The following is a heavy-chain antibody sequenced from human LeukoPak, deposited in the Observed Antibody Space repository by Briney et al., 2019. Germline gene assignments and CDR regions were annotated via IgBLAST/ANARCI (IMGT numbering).Heavy chain of an antibody. CDR1: GGSISSSSYY. CDR2: IYYSGNT. V-gene: IGHV4-39*01. D-gene: IGHD2-21*02. J-gene: IGHJ4*02. Sequence: SETLSLTCTVSGGSISSSSYYWGWIRQPPGKGLEWIGSIYYSGNTYYNPSLKSRVTISVDTSKNQFSLKQSSVTAADTAVYYCARHRTPNCGGDCHTNYYFDYWGQGTLVTVSS. CDR3: ARHRTPNCGGDCHTNYYFDY.